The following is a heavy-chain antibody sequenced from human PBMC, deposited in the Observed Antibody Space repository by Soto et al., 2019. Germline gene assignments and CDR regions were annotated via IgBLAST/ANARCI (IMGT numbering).Heavy chain of an antibody. V-gene: IGHV5-51*03. CDR3: ALVVRGVTTEAHYFDS. J-gene: IGHJ4*02. D-gene: IGHD3-10*01. Sequence: EVQLEQSGAEVKKPGESLKISCRGSGYKFTNYWIGWVRQMPGKGLEWMGLIYPGDSDTRYSPSFQGQVTISADKSISTAYLQWSSLKASDTAMYYCALVVRGVTTEAHYFDSWGQGTLVTVSS. CDR1: GYKFTNYW. CDR2: IYPGDSDT.